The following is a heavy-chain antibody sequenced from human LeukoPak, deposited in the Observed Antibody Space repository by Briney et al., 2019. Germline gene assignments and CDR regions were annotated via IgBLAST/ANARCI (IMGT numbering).Heavy chain of an antibody. CDR1: GASISSRSYY. J-gene: IGHJ4*02. V-gene: IGHV4-39*07. D-gene: IGHD3-9*01. Sequence: DPSETLSLTCTVSGASISSRSYYWGWIRQPPGKGLEWIGSIYDSGSTYYNPSLKSRVTISVDRSKNQFSLKLSSVTAADTAVYYCARGRGGGDILTGYDYWGQGTLVTVSS. CDR3: ARGRGGGDILTGYDY. CDR2: IYDSGST.